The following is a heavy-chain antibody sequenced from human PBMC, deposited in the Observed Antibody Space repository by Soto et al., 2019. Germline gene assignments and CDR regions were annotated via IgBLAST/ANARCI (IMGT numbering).Heavy chain of an antibody. J-gene: IGHJ4*02. Sequence: GGSLRLSCAASGFTFSGYAMTWLRQAPGKGLEWVSTITAGDNRTYYADSVKGRFTISRDNSKNTLYLQMDSLRADDTAVYCCAKQFGVVAYDHWGQGTLVTVSS. CDR2: ITAGDNRT. CDR1: GFTFSGYA. D-gene: IGHD3-3*01. CDR3: AKQFGVVAYDH. V-gene: IGHV3-23*01.